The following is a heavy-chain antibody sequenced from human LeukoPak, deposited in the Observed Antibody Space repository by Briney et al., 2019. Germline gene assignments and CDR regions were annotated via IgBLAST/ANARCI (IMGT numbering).Heavy chain of an antibody. D-gene: IGHD3-22*01. CDR3: ARGVRENYYDSSGYYSHFDY. Sequence: SETLSLTCAVYGGSFSGYYWGWIRQPPGKGLEWIGEINHSGSTNYNPSLKSRVTISVDTSKNQFSLKLSSVTAADTAVYYCARGVRENYYDSSGYYSHFDYWGQGTLVTVSS. CDR2: INHSGST. J-gene: IGHJ4*02. V-gene: IGHV4-34*01. CDR1: GGSFSGYY.